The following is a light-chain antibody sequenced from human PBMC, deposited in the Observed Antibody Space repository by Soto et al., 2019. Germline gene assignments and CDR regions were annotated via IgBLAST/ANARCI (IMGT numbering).Light chain of an antibody. J-gene: IGLJ1*01. V-gene: IGLV2-23*01. CDR3: CSYAGSSTAS. CDR2: EGS. Sequence: QSALTQPASVSGSPGQSITISCTGTSSDVGSYNLVSWYQQHPGKAPKLIIYEGSKRPSGVSNRFSGSKSGNTASLTISGLQAEDEADYYCCSYAGSSTASFXTGTKVTVL. CDR1: SSDVGSYNL.